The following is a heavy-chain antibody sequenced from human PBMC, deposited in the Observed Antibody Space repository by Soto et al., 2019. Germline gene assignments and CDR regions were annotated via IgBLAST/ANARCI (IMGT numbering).Heavy chain of an antibody. CDR1: GYTFTSYG. CDR3: ARETVAGTSQGYYYGMDV. V-gene: IGHV1-18*01. CDR2: ISVYNGNT. Sequence: QVQLVQSGAEVKKPGASVKVSCKASGYTFTSYGISWVRQAPGQGLEWMGWISVYNGNTNYAQKVQGRVTMTTDTSPSTAYMELRSLRSDDTAVYYCARETVAGTSQGYYYGMDVWGQGTTVTVSS. D-gene: IGHD6-19*01. J-gene: IGHJ6*02.